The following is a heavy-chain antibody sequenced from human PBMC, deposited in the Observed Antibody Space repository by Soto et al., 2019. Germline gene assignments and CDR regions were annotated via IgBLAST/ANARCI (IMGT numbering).Heavy chain of an antibody. J-gene: IGHJ6*02. CDR3: ARGVGDFRSGSPQLGMDV. CDR1: GGSISSYY. CDR2: IYYSGST. Sequence: SETLSLTCTVSGGSISSYYWSWIRQPPGKGLEWIGYIYYSGSTNYNPSLKSRVTISVDTSKNQFSLKLSSVTAADTAVYYCARGVGDFRSGSPQLGMDVWGQGTTVTVSS. V-gene: IGHV4-59*01. D-gene: IGHD3-3*01.